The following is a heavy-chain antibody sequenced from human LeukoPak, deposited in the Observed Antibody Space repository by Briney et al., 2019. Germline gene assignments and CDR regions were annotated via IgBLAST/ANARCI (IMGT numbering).Heavy chain of an antibody. J-gene: IGHJ6*02. D-gene: IGHD2-2*01. V-gene: IGHV1-69*13. CDR1: GGTFSSYA. Sequence: SVKVSCKASGGTFSSYAISWVRQAPGQGLEWMGGIIPIFGTANYAQKFQGRVTITADESTSTAYMELSSLRSEDTAVYYCARSVLYCSSTSCYYYYGMDVWGQGTTVTVSS. CDR2: IIPIFGTA. CDR3: ARSVLYCSSTSCYYYYGMDV.